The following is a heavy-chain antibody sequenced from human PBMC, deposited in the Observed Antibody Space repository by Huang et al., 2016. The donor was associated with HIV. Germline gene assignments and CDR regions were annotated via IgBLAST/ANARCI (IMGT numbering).Heavy chain of an antibody. CDR1: GYTFTTYH. Sequence: QVQLVQSGTEVKKPGASVKISCKASGYTFTTYHMHWVRQAPGQGLEWMGMINPSGASTRYAQTFQGRVTMTSDTSKSTVYMELSSLTPEDTAVYYCARALLLFGLGSPLDFWGQGSLVTVSS. D-gene: IGHD3-10*01. J-gene: IGHJ4*02. CDR3: ARALLLFGLGSPLDF. CDR2: INPSGAST. V-gene: IGHV1-46*01.